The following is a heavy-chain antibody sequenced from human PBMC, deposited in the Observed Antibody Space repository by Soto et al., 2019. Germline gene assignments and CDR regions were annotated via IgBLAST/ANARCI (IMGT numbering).Heavy chain of an antibody. CDR3: ASGSTTRIDY. CDR1: GFTFSSYS. Sequence: EVQLVESGGGLVKPGGSLRLSCAASGFTFSSYSMNWVRQAPGKGLEWVSSISSSSSYIYYADSVKGRFTISRDNAKNSLYLQMNSLRAEDMAVYYCASGSTTRIDYWGQGTLVTVSS. CDR2: ISSSSSYI. V-gene: IGHV3-21*01. J-gene: IGHJ4*02.